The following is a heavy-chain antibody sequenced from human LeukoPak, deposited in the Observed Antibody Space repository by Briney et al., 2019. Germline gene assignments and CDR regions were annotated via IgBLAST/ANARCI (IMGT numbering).Heavy chain of an antibody. V-gene: IGHV1-2*04. Sequence: ASVKVSCKASGYTFTGYYMHWVRQAPGQGLEWMGWINPNSGGTNYAQKFQGWVTMTRDTSISTAYMELSRLRSDDTAVYYCARAPRIAAASFDYWGQGALVTVSS. CDR1: GYTFTGYY. D-gene: IGHD6-13*01. CDR3: ARAPRIAAASFDY. J-gene: IGHJ4*02. CDR2: INPNSGGT.